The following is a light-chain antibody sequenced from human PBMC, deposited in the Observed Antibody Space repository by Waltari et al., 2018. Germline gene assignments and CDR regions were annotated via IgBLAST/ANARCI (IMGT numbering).Light chain of an antibody. CDR3: QQRNDWPVT. V-gene: IGKV3-11*01. J-gene: IGKJ5*01. Sequence: EIVLTQSPATVSLFPGERATLSCRASHDIGAALAWYQQKPGQAPRLLVYDPYNRATGVPARFSGSGSGTDFTLTITSLDPEDSAVYYCQQRNDWPVTFGQGTRVEIK. CDR2: DPY. CDR1: HDIGAA.